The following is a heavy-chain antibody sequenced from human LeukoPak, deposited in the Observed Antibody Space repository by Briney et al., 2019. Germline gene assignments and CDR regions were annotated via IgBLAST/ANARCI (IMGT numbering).Heavy chain of an antibody. CDR1: GFTFSTYW. CDR3: GTVAAGYYFDN. J-gene: IGHJ4*02. CDR2: IKEDGSEK. Sequence: GGSLRLSCAASGFTFSTYWMTWVRQAPGKGLEWVANIKEDGSEKSYVESVKGRFTISRDNTKKSLYLQMNSLRAEDTALYYCGTVAAGYYFDNWGQGTLVTVSS. D-gene: IGHD3-9*01. V-gene: IGHV3-7*05.